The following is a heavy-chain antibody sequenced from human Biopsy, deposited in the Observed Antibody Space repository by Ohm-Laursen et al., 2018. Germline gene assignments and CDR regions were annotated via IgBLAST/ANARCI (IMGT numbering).Heavy chain of an antibody. CDR2: INHSGRT. CDR3: VRGVDYYDPYHYYALDV. Sequence: SETLSLTWAVYGESFNGYYWSWIRQTPGKGLEWIGEINHSGRTNYNPSLKSRVTISVDTPKNQFSLKVRLVTAADTAVYYCVRGVDYYDPYHYYALDVWGQGTTVTVSS. J-gene: IGHJ6*02. D-gene: IGHD3-22*01. V-gene: IGHV4-34*01. CDR1: GESFNGYY.